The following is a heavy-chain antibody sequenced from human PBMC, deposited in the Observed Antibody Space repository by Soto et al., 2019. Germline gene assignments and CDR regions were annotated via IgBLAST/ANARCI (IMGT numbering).Heavy chain of an antibody. J-gene: IGHJ5*01. CDR2: ISSSGSFM. CDR3: ARDPPTGTTLDWVDS. Sequence: EVQLVESGGGLVKPGGSLRLSCAASGFSFSSDSMAWVRQAPGKGLEWVSSISSSGSFMNYADSVKGRFTISRDNARNSLYLQMSGLKDEGTAVYYCARDPPTGTTLDWVDSWGQGTLVTVSS. D-gene: IGHD1-7*01. CDR1: GFSFSSDS. V-gene: IGHV3-21*01.